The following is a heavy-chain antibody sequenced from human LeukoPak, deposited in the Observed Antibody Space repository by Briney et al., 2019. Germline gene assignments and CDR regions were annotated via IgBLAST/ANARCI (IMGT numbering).Heavy chain of an antibody. D-gene: IGHD3-10*01. CDR2: IYSSGHT. CDR1: GGSISNYY. V-gene: IGHV4-59*08. CDR3: ASRSGSFSDALDI. J-gene: IGHJ3*02. Sequence: SETLSLTCTVSGGSISNYYWSWIRQPPGKGLEWIGYIYSSGHTNYNPSLKSRVTMSVDTSKNQFSLKLSSVTAADTAVYYCASRSGSFSDALDIWGQGTLVTVSS.